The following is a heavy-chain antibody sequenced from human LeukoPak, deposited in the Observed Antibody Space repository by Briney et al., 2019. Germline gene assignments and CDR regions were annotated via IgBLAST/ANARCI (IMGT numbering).Heavy chain of an antibody. CDR1: GGSFSGYY. CDR2: INHSGST. Sequence: SETLSLTCAVYGGSFSGYYWSWIRQPPGKGLEWIGEINHSGSTNYNPSLKSRVTISLDTSKNQFSLKLRSVTAADTAVYYCTRANYYDSTGYLPVVYPSDYWGQGTLVTVSS. CDR3: TRANYYDSTGYLPVVYPSDY. J-gene: IGHJ4*02. V-gene: IGHV4-34*09. D-gene: IGHD3-22*01.